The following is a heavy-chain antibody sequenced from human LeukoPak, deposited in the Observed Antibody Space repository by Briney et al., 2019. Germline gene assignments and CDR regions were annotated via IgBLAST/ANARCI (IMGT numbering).Heavy chain of an antibody. Sequence: GRSMRLSCAASGFTFSSYGMHWVRQAPGKGLEWVAVISYDGSNKYYADSVKGRFTISRDNSKNTLYLQMNSLRAEDTAVYYCAKERIAAAGGLAYWGQGTLVTVSS. V-gene: IGHV3-30*18. D-gene: IGHD6-13*01. CDR3: AKERIAAAGGLAY. CDR2: ISYDGSNK. J-gene: IGHJ4*02. CDR1: GFTFSSYG.